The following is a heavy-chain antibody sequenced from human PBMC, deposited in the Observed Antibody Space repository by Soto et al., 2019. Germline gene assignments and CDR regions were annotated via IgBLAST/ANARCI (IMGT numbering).Heavy chain of an antibody. CDR1: GFTFSNYS. V-gene: IGHV3-21*01. D-gene: IGHD6-19*01. J-gene: IGHJ4*02. CDR3: ARGLSSGCFDY. Sequence: EVQLVESGGGLVKPGGSLRVSCAASGFTFSNYSVNWVRQAPGKGLAWVSSISSTSKYIYYADSVKGRFTTSRDNAKKSLDLQMNSLRAEATAVYYCARGLSSGCFDYWGQGTLVTVSA. CDR2: ISSTSKYI.